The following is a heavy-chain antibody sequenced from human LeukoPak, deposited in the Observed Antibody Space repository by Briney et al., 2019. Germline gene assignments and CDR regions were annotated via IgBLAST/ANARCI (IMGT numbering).Heavy chain of an antibody. J-gene: IGHJ4*02. CDR3: AEEEGATAFDY. D-gene: IGHD1-26*01. CDR1: GGTFISYA. CDR2: IIPIFGTA. Sequence: GASVKVSCKASGGTFISYAISWVRQAPGQGLEWMGRIIPIFGTANYAQKFQGRVTITTDESTSTAYMELSSLRYEDTAVYYCAEEEGATAFDYWGQGTLVTVSS. V-gene: IGHV1-69*05.